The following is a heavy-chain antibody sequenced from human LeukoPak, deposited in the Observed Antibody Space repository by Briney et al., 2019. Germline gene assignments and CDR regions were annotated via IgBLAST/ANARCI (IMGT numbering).Heavy chain of an antibody. CDR1: GFTFSNYA. CDR2: ITSSGEST. V-gene: IGHV3-23*01. J-gene: IGHJ4*02. CDR3: ASRSGYSYGHFDY. Sequence: PGGSLRLSCAASGFTFSNYAMSWVRQAPGKGLEWVAAITSSGESTNYADSVKGRFTISRDNSKNTLYLQMNSLRAEDTAVYYCASRSGYSYGHFDYWGQGTLATVSS. D-gene: IGHD5-18*01.